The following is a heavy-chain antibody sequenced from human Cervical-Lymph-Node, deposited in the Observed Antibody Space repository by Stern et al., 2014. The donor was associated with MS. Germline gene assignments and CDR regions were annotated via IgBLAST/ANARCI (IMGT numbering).Heavy chain of an antibody. CDR3: TLSSGLAY. D-gene: IGHD6-19*01. CDR2: IRIKSNGCTT. V-gene: IGHV3-49*03. CDR1: GFTFGDYA. Sequence: EMQLVESGGGLVHPGRSLTLSCTTSGFTFGDYAMNWFRQAPGKGLAWVGFIRIKSNGCTTDADASVKDIFIISSNDSKSIAYLQMISLRAEDTAVYYCTLSSGLAYCGQGTMVTVSS. J-gene: IGHJ1*01.